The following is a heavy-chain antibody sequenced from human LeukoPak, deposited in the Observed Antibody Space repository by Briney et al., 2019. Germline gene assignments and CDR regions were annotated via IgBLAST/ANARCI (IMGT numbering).Heavy chain of an antibody. CDR3: ARASELTYSSWYVPPFDS. Sequence: PGGSLRLSCAASGFTFSSYSMNWVRQAPGKGLEWVSYISSSSSTIYYADSVKGRFTISRDNAKNSLYLQMNSLTSDDTAVYYCARASELTYSSWYVPPFDSWGQGTLVTVSS. D-gene: IGHD6-13*01. CDR2: ISSSSSTI. CDR1: GFTFSSYS. J-gene: IGHJ4*02. V-gene: IGHV3-48*01.